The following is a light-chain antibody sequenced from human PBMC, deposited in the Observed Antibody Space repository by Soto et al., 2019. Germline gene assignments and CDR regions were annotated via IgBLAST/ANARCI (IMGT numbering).Light chain of an antibody. CDR1: QNITKF. CDR2: VTS. CDR3: QQTYSAPGT. J-gene: IGKJ1*01. Sequence: DIQMTQSPSSLSASVGDRVTVTCRPSQNITKFLNWYQEKPGKAPKVLIYVTSNLENGVPSRFSGSGSGTELTLTISSLQPEDFATYYCQQTYSAPGTFGQGTRVE. V-gene: IGKV1-39*01.